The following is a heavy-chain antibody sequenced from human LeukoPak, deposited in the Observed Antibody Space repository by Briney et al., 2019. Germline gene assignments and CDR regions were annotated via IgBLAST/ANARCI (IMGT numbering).Heavy chain of an antibody. J-gene: IGHJ4*02. CDR1: GFTVSSSD. Sequence: PGRSLRLSCAASGFTVSSSDLSWVRQAPGKGPEWVSIIYSGGSTYYADSVKGRFTISRDSSKNTLYLQMNSLRAEDTAIYYCSKEGSAAGPHFDYWGQGTLVTVSS. CDR3: SKEGSAAGPHFDY. V-gene: IGHV3-66*01. CDR2: IYSGGST. D-gene: IGHD6-13*01.